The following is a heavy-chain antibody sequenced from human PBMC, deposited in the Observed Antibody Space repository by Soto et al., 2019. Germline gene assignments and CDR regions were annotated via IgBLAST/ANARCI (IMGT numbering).Heavy chain of an antibody. CDR2: IIPVYGTP. D-gene: IGHD2-21*01. CDR3: SIVTAYGMDV. CDR1: GGTFNKYA. V-gene: IGHV1-69*01. J-gene: IGHJ6*02. Sequence: QVQLEQSGAEVKKPGPSLKVSCKANGGTFNKYAISWGRQAPGQGLEWMAGIIPVYGTPNYAHRFQDRVTIIADESTTTAYMEVNSLTSEDTAIYYCSIVTAYGMDVWGPGTTVIVSS.